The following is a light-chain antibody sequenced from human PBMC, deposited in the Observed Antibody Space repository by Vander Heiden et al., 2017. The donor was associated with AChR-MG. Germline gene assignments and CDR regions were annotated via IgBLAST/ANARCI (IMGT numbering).Light chain of an antibody. CDR2: AAS. CDR1: QSISRY. Sequence: DIQMTQSPSSLSASVGDRVTINCRASQSISRYLNWYQQNPGKAPKLLIYAASSLQSGVPSRFSGSGSGTDFTLNISKLQPEDFATYYCQQSDITPLTFGGGTKVEIK. V-gene: IGKV1-39*01. J-gene: IGKJ4*01. CDR3: QQSDITPLT.